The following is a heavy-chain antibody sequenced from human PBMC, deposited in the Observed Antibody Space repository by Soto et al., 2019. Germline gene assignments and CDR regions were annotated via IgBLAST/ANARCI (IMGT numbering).Heavy chain of an antibody. D-gene: IGHD2-15*01. CDR2: INHSGST. CDR1: GGSFSGYY. Sequence: AETLSLTCAVYGGSFSGYYWSWIRQPPGKGLEWIGEINHSGSTNYNPSLKSRVTISVDTSKNQFSLKLSSVTAADTAVYYCARQAVVWFDPWGQGTLVTVSS. CDR3: ARQAVVWFDP. J-gene: IGHJ5*02. V-gene: IGHV4-34*01.